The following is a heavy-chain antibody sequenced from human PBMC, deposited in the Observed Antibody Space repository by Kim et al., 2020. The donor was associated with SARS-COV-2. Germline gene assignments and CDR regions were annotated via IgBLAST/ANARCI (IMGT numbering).Heavy chain of an antibody. CDR2: ISGSGGST. Sequence: GGSLRLSCAASGFTFSSYAMSWVRQAPGKGLEWVSAISGSGGSTYYADSVKGRFTISRDNSKNTLYLQMNSLRAEDTAVYYCAISPLNYYYDYGMDVWGQGTTVTVSS. J-gene: IGHJ6*02. CDR1: GFTFSSYA. V-gene: IGHV3-23*01. CDR3: AISPLNYYYDYGMDV.